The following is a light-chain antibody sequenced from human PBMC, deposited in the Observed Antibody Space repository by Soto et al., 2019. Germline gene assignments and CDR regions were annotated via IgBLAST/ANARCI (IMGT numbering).Light chain of an antibody. J-gene: IGLJ3*02. CDR2: DDS. CDR3: QVWDSSSDHWV. Sequence: SYELTQPPSVSVAPGQTAGFACGGDSIGSKSVHWYQQKPGQAPVLVVYDDSDRPSGIPERFSGSNSGNTATLTISWVEAGDEADYYCQVWDSSSDHWVFGGGTKLTVL. V-gene: IGLV3-21*02. CDR1: SIGSKS.